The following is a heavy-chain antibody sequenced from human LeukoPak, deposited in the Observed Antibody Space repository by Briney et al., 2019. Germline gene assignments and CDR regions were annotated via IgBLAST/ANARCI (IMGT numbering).Heavy chain of an antibody. Sequence: ASVKVSCKASGYPFIGYYMHWVRQAPGQGLEWMGWINPNSGGTNYAQKFQGRVALTRDTSISTAYMELTRLRSDDTAVYYCARDNGDYWFDYWGQGTLVTVSS. CDR1: GYPFIGYY. J-gene: IGHJ4*02. CDR2: INPNSGGT. D-gene: IGHD4-17*01. CDR3: ARDNGDYWFDY. V-gene: IGHV1-2*02.